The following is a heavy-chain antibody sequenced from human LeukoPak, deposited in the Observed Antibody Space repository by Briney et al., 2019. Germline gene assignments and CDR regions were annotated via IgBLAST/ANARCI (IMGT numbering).Heavy chain of an antibody. V-gene: IGHV3-48*03. CDR3: AREAEDYGGYFDY. D-gene: IGHD4-23*01. J-gene: IGHJ4*02. Sequence: GGSLRLSCAASGFTFSSYEMNWVRQAPGRGLEWVSYISSSGSTIYYADSVKGRFTISRDNAKNSLYLQMNSLRAEDTAVYYCAREAEDYGGYFDYWGQGTLVTVSS. CDR2: ISSSGSTI. CDR1: GFTFSSYE.